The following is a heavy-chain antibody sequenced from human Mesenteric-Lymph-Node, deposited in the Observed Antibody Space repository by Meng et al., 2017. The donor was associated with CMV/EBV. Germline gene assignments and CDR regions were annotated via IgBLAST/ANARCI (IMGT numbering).Heavy chain of an antibody. J-gene: IGHJ2*01. Sequence: TLSPTCAVYGGSLSGYFWSWIRQPPGKGLQWIAEVNHTGTTNYNPSLKSRVTISRDTSKTQFSLKLSSVTAADTAVYYCARGGYFDLWGRGTLVTVSS. CDR1: GGSLSGYF. V-gene: IGHV4-34*01. CDR3: ARGGYFDL. CDR2: VNHTGTT.